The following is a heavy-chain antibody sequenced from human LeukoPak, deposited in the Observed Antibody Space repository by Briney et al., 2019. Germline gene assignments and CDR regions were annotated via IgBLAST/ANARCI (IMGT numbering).Heavy chain of an antibody. Sequence: ASVKVSCKASGYTFTSYYMHWARQAPGKGLEWMGGFDPEDGETIYAQKFQGRVTMTEDTSTDTAYMELSSLRSEDTAVYYCATGGDLWDYFDYWGQGTLVTVSS. CDR1: GYTFTSYY. CDR2: FDPEDGET. V-gene: IGHV1-24*01. D-gene: IGHD3-10*01. J-gene: IGHJ4*02. CDR3: ATGGDLWDYFDY.